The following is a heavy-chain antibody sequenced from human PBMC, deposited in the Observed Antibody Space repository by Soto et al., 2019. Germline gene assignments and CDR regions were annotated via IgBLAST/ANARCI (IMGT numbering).Heavy chain of an antibody. CDR1: GGSISSSSYY. Sequence: NLSLTCTVSGGSISSSSYYWGWIRQPPGKGLEWIGSIYYSGSTYYNPSLKSRVTISVDTSKNQFSLKLSSVTAADTAVYYCARHSFGSGYLHTPFDYWGQGTLVTVSS. V-gene: IGHV4-39*01. J-gene: IGHJ4*02. CDR2: IYYSGST. CDR3: ARHSFGSGYLHTPFDY. D-gene: IGHD3-22*01.